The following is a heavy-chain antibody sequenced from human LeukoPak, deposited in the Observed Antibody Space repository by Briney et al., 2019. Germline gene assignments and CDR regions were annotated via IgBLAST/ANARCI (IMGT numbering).Heavy chain of an antibody. CDR1: RFTFSTYW. CDR2: INSDGSTT. D-gene: IGHD4-17*01. J-gene: IGHJ2*01. V-gene: IGHV3-74*01. Sequence: GGSLRLSCATSRFTFSTYWMHWVRQAPGKGLVWVSRINSDGSTTNYADSVKGRFTISRDNAKNTLYLQMNSLRAEDTAVYYCASADYEYLWYFDLWGRGTLVTVSS. CDR3: ASADYEYLWYFDL.